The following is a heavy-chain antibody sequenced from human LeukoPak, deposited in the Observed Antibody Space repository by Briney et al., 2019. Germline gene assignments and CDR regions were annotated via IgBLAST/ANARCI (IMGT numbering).Heavy chain of an antibody. D-gene: IGHD1-14*01. CDR2: VSGHNGDT. CDR1: GYTFISYG. CDR3: ARRAGALNPFDY. V-gene: IGHV1-18*01. J-gene: IGHJ4*02. Sequence: GASAKVSCKASGYTFISYGISWVRQAPGQGLEWMGWVSGHNGDTNYAQKVQGRVTMTTDTSTSTAYMELRSLRSDDTAVYYCARRAGALNPFDYWGQGTLVTVSS.